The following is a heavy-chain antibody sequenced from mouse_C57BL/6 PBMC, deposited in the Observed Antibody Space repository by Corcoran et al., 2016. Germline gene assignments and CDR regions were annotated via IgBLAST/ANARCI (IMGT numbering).Heavy chain of an antibody. J-gene: IGHJ2*01. V-gene: IGHV1-81*01. CDR2: IYTRSGNN. CDR3: ARFTTVVAYYFDD. D-gene: IGHD1-1*01. CDR1: GYTFTSYG. Sequence: QVQLQQSGAELARPGASVKLSCKASGYTFTSYGISWVKQRTGQGLEWIGEIYTRSGNNYYNEKFKGKATLTADKSSSTAYMELRILTSEDSAVNFCARFTTVVAYYFDDWGRGITLTVSS.